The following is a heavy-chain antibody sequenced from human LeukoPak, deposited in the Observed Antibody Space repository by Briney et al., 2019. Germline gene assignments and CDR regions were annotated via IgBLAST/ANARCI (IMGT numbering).Heavy chain of an antibody. V-gene: IGHV3-23*01. CDR1: GFTFGSYA. Sequence: GGSLRLSCAASGFTFGSYAMYWVRQAPGKGLEWVSGIFGSGGSPHYADSVKGRFTISRDNSKNTVYLQMNSLRVEDTAVYYCGKTTTGYSSGRYPGWPVDYWGQGTLVTVSS. CDR3: GKTTTGYSSGRYPGWPVDY. J-gene: IGHJ4*02. CDR2: IFGSGGSP. D-gene: IGHD6-19*01.